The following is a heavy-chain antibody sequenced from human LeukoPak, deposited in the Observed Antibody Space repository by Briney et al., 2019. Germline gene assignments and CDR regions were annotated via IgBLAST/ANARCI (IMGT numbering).Heavy chain of an antibody. Sequence: SETLFLTCTVSGSSISSYYWSWIRQPPGKGLEWIGYMYYTGSTNYNPSLESRVTISVDTSKNQFSLRLSSVSAADTAVYYCARDRRISSRPNDAFDIWGQGTMVTVSS. CDR3: ARDRRISSRPNDAFDI. CDR2: MYYTGST. J-gene: IGHJ3*02. V-gene: IGHV4-59*01. D-gene: IGHD6-6*01. CDR1: GSSISSYY.